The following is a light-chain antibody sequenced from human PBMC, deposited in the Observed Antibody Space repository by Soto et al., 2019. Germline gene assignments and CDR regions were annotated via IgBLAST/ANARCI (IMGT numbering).Light chain of an antibody. CDR2: DTS. J-gene: IGLJ7*01. Sequence: QAVVTQEPSLTVXPGGTVTLXCGSSTGDVTNGRWPYWFQQRPGQVPRTLIHDTSNKHSWTPARFSGSLLGGKAALTLSGAQPEDEAAYYCLLFYDGVAVFGGGTQLTVL. CDR1: TGDVTNGRW. V-gene: IGLV7-46*01. CDR3: LLFYDGVAV.